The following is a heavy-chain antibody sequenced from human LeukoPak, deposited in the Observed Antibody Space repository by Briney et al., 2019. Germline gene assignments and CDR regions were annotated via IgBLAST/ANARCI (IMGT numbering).Heavy chain of an antibody. J-gene: IGHJ6*03. CDR2: INPNSGGT. CDR1: GYTFTGYY. V-gene: IGHV1-2*02. CDR3: ARGATAGRFSLHPTGAYFMDV. D-gene: IGHD6-13*01. Sequence: VASVKVSCKASGYTFTGYYMHWVRQAPGQGLEWMGWINPNSGGTNCAQKFQGRVTMTRDTSINTAYMELSSLRFDDTAVYYCARGATAGRFSLHPTGAYFMDVWGKGTTVTVSS.